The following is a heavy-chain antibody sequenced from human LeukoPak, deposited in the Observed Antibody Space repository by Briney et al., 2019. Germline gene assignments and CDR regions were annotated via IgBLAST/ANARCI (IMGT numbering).Heavy chain of an antibody. CDR2: IRGSGGST. Sequence: GGSLRLSCAASGFTFSSYAMSWVRQAPGKGLEWVSAIRGSGGSTYYADSVKGRFTISRDNSKNTLYLQMNSLRAEDTAVYYCAFNYGSGSYYWEVFDYWGQGTLVTVSS. CDR3: AFNYGSGSYYWEVFDY. V-gene: IGHV3-23*01. J-gene: IGHJ4*02. CDR1: GFTFSSYA. D-gene: IGHD3-10*01.